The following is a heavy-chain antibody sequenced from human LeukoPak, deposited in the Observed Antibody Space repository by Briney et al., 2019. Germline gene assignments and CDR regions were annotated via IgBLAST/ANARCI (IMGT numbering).Heavy chain of an antibody. D-gene: IGHD6-13*01. Sequence: GGSLRLSCAASGFTFSSYAMSWVRQAPGKGLEWVSAISGSGGSTYYADSVKGRFTISRDNSKNTLYLQMNSLRAEDTAVYYCAKDRGGSSWYVSGYYYYYYMDVWGKGTTVTVSS. CDR2: ISGSGGST. V-gene: IGHV3-23*01. CDR3: AKDRGGSSWYVSGYYYYYYMDV. J-gene: IGHJ6*03. CDR1: GFTFSSYA.